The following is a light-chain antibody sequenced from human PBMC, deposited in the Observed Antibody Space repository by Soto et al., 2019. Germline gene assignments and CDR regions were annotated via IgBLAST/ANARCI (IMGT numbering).Light chain of an antibody. V-gene: IGKV3-15*01. CDR1: QSFGGSY. CDR2: GAS. Sequence: EIVLTQSPGTLSLSPGARASLSCRASQSFGGSYLAWYQQKPGQAPRLLIYGASTRATGIPARFSGSGSGTEFTLTISSLQSEDFAVYYCQQYKKWPRTFGHGTKVDIK. J-gene: IGKJ1*01. CDR3: QQYKKWPRT.